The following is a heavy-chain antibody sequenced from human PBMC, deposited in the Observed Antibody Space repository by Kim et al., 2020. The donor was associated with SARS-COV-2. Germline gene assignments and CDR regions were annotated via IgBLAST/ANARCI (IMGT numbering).Heavy chain of an antibody. CDR2: ITYDGSNK. CDR1: GFTFSSCA. V-gene: IGHV3-30*04. J-gene: IGHJ4*01. CDR3: ARDPRFYASGYYFDY. Sequence: GGSLRLSCAASGFTFSSCAMHWVRQAPGKGLEWVAVITYDGSNKYYADSVKGRFTISRDNSKNTLYLQMNSLRAEDTAVYYCARDPRFYASGYYFDYWG. D-gene: IGHD3-10*01.